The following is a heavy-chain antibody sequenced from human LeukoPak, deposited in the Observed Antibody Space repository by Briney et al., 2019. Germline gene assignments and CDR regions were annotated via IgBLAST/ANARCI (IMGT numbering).Heavy chain of an antibody. CDR3: ARVGYYDSSGYSAFDY. CDR2: IYTSGST. V-gene: IGHV4-4*07. D-gene: IGHD3-22*01. CDR1: GGSISSYY. Sequence: SETLSLTCTVSGGSISSYYWSWLRQPAGKGLEWLGRIYTSGSTNYNPSLKSRVTMSVDTSKNQFSLKLSSVTAADTAVYYCARVGYYDSSGYSAFDYWGQGTLVTVSS. J-gene: IGHJ4*02.